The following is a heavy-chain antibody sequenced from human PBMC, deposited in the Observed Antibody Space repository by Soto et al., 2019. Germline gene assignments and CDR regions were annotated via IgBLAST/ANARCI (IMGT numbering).Heavy chain of an antibody. Sequence: ASVKVSCKASGGTFSSYAISWVRQAPGQGLEWMGGIIPIFGTANYAQKFQGRVTITADESTSTAYMELSSLRSEDTAVYYWAREGPAGGFDYWGQGTLVTVSS. CDR2: IIPIFGTA. V-gene: IGHV1-69*13. CDR1: GGTFSSYA. J-gene: IGHJ4*02. CDR3: AREGPAGGFDY. D-gene: IGHD3-16*01.